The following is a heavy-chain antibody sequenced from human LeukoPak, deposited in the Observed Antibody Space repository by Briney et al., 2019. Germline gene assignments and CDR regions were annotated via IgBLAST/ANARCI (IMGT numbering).Heavy chain of an antibody. V-gene: IGHV3-21*01. J-gene: IGHJ6*02. Sequence: ERSLRLSCAASGFTFSSYGMHWVRQAPGKGLEWVSSISSSSSYIYYADSVKGRFTISRDNAKNSLYLQMNSLRAEDTAVYYCASGITGTTSYYYGMDVWGQGTTVTVSS. CDR3: ASGITGTTSYYYGMDV. CDR2: ISSSSSYI. D-gene: IGHD1-7*01. CDR1: GFTFSSYG.